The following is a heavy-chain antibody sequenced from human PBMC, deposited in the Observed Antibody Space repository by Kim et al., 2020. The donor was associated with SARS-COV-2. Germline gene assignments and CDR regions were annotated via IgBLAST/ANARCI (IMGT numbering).Heavy chain of an antibody. CDR3: ARDPRDSSGYYFDY. V-gene: IGHV3-30*07. D-gene: IGHD3-22*01. J-gene: IGHJ4*02. Sequence: AYPGKGRFPISRANSKNTLYLKMNSLRAEDTAVYYCARDPRDSSGYYFDYWGQGTLVTVSS.